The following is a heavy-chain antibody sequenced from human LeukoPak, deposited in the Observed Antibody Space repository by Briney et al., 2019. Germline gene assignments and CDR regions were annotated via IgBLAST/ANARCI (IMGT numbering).Heavy chain of an antibody. CDR1: GYTFTGYY. D-gene: IGHD5-12*01. J-gene: IGHJ5*02. CDR3: ARSNVDIVATTFALDP. Sequence: ASAKVSCKASGYTFTGYYMHWVRQAPGQGLEWMGWINPNSGGTNYAQKFQGRVTMTRDTSISTAYMELSRLRSDDTAVYYCARSNVDIVATTFALDPWGQGTLVTVSS. V-gene: IGHV1-2*02. CDR2: INPNSGGT.